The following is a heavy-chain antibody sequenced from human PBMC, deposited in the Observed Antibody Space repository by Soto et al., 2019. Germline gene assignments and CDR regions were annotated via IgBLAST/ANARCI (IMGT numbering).Heavy chain of an antibody. CDR3: ARGGIVVVPAAIRRFDY. D-gene: IGHD2-2*01. V-gene: IGHV4-34*01. CDR2: INHSGST. Sequence: QVQLQQWGAGLLKPSETLSLTCAVYGGSFSGYYWSWIRQPPGKGLEWIGEINHSGSTNYNPSLKSRGTISVDTSKNQFSLKLSSVTAADTAVYYCARGGIVVVPAAIRRFDYWGQGTLVTVSS. J-gene: IGHJ4*02. CDR1: GGSFSGYY.